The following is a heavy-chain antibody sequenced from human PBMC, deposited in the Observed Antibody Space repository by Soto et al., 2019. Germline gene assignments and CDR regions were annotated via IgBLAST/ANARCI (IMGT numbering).Heavy chain of an antibody. Sequence: QVQLQESGQGLVKPSETLSLTCTVSGGSISSYYWSWIRQPPGKGLEWIGYIYYSGSTNYNPSLKSRVTISVDTSKNQFSLKLSSVTAADTAVYYCARHDYDFWSGYSTMNWFDPWGQGTLVTVSS. CDR1: GGSISSYY. D-gene: IGHD3-3*01. V-gene: IGHV4-59*08. J-gene: IGHJ5*02. CDR3: ARHDYDFWSGYSTMNWFDP. CDR2: IYYSGST.